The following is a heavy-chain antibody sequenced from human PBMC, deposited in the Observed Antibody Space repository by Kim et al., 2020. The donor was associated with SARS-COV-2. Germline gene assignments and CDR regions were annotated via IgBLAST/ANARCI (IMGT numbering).Heavy chain of an antibody. CDR2: ISSDGSNQ. Sequence: GGSLRLSCAASGFTFSSYAMHWVRQAPGKGLEWVAVISSDGSNQYYAYSVKGRFTISRDNSKNTLYLQMSSLRVEDTALYYCARGGIYSDAFDVWGQGT. CDR1: GFTFSSYA. V-gene: IGHV3-30-3*01. D-gene: IGHD1-26*01. J-gene: IGHJ3*01. CDR3: ARGGIYSDAFDV.